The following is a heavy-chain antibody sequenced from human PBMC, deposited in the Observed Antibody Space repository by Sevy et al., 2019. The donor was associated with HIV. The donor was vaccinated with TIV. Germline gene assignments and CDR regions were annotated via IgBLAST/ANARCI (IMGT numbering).Heavy chain of an antibody. J-gene: IGHJ6*02. Sequence: GGSLRLSCAASGFTFSSYGMHWVRQAPGKGLEWVAFIRYDGSNKYYADSVKGRFTISRDNSKNTLYLQMNGLRAEDTAVYYCAKAGYCSGGSCYSWYYYYGMDVWGQGTTVTVSS. CDR3: AKAGYCSGGSCYSWYYYYGMDV. D-gene: IGHD2-15*01. CDR1: GFTFSSYG. V-gene: IGHV3-30*02. CDR2: IRYDGSNK.